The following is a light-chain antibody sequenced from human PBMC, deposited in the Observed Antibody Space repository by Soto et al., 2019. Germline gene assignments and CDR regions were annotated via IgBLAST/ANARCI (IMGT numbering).Light chain of an antibody. J-gene: IGLJ2*01. CDR2: EAS. Sequence: QSVLTQPASVSGSPGQSIAISCTGTSSDVGGYNYVSWYQQHPGKAPKLMIYEASNRPTGVSNRFSGSKSGNTASLTISGLQAEDEADYYCSSYTSSSTHVVFGGGTKVTVL. CDR3: SSYTSSSTHVV. CDR1: SSDVGGYNY. V-gene: IGLV2-14*01.